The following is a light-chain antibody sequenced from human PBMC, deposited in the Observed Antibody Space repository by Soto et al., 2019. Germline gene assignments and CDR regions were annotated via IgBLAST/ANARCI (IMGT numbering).Light chain of an antibody. J-gene: IGLJ1*01. Sequence: QSALTQPPSASGSPGQSVTISCTGTSSDVGGYNYVSWYQQHPGKAPKLMIYEVSKRPSGVPDRFSGSKSGNTASLTVSGLQAEDEADYYCSSYAGSNNPDVFGTGNKVTVL. V-gene: IGLV2-8*01. CDR1: SSDVGGYNY. CDR2: EVS. CDR3: SSYAGSNNPDV.